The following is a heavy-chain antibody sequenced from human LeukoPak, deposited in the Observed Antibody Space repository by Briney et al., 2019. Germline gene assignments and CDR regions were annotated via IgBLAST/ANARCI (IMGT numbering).Heavy chain of an antibody. V-gene: IGHV3-74*01. J-gene: IGHJ4*02. D-gene: IGHD1-26*01. CDR1: GFSFSSYW. Sequence: PGGSLRLSCAASGFSFSSYWMHWVRQAPGKGRVWVARINSDGSTTNYADYVKGRFTISRDNAKNTLYLQMNSLRAEDTAVYYCARRSSGSPPYYFDSWGQGTLVTVSS. CDR3: ARRSSGSPPYYFDS. CDR2: INSDGSTT.